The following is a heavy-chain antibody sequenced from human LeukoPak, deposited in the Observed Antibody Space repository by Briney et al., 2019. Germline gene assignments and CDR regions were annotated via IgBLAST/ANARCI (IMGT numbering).Heavy chain of an antibody. Sequence: GASVKVSCKASGYTFTSYGISWVRQAPEQGLEWMGWISAYNGNTNYAQKLQGRVTMTTDTSTSTAYMELRSLRSDDTAVYYCARGGESCNWNDVNWFDPWGQGTLVTVSS. V-gene: IGHV1-18*01. CDR3: ARGGESCNWNDVNWFDP. J-gene: IGHJ5*02. CDR2: ISAYNGNT. CDR1: GYTFTSYG. D-gene: IGHD1-1*01.